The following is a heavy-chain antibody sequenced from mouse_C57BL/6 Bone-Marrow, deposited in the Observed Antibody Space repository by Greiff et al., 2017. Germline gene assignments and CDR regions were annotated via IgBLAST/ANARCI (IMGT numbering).Heavy chain of an antibody. CDR2: IYPGDGDT. CDR1: GYAFSSSW. V-gene: IGHV1-82*01. Sequence: QVQLQQSGPELVKPGASVKISCKASGYAFSSSWMNWVKQRPGKGLEWIGGIYPGDGDTNYNGKFKGKATLTADKSSSTAYMQLSSLTSEDSAVYFCARDLDSSGYRVYFDYWGQGTTLTVSS. D-gene: IGHD3-2*02. J-gene: IGHJ2*01. CDR3: ARDLDSSGYRVYFDY.